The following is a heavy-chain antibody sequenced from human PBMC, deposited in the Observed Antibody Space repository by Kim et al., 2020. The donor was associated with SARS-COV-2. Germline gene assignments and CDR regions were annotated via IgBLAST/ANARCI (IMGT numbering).Heavy chain of an antibody. Sequence: SETLSLTCAVYGGSFSGYYWSWIRQPPGKGLEWIGEINHSGSTNYNPSLKSRVTISVDTSKNQFSLKLSSVTAADTAVYYCARIGELGYCSSTSCYRKYGMDVWGQGTTVTVSS. CDR2: INHSGST. CDR3: ARIGELGYCSSTSCYRKYGMDV. V-gene: IGHV4-34*01. CDR1: GGSFSGYY. J-gene: IGHJ6*02. D-gene: IGHD2-2*01.